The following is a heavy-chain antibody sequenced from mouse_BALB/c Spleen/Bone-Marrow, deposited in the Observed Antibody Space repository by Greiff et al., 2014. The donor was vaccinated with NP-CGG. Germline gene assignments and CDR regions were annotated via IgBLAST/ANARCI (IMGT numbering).Heavy chain of an antibody. CDR2: ISSGGSYT. CDR1: GFTLSSYA. Sequence: EVMLVESGGGLVKPGGSLKLSCAASGFTLSSYAMSWVRQTPEKRLEWVATISSGGSYTYYPYSVKGRFTISRDNAKNTLYLQMSSLRSEDTSMYYCARLRDGYSPFAYWGQGTLVTVSA. D-gene: IGHD2-3*01. J-gene: IGHJ3*01. CDR3: ARLRDGYSPFAY. V-gene: IGHV5-9-1*01.